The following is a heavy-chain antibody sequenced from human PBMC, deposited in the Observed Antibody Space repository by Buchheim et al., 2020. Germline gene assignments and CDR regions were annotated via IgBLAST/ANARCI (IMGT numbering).Heavy chain of an antibody. CDR3: ARDVSY. CDR2: ISDSDTSI. Sequence: EVKLVESGGGLVKPGGSLRLSCSASGFVFSTMSMNWVRQSPERGLEWVSSISDSDTSIYYKDSVRGRFTISRDNAQSLLFLQMNSLKVEDSGLYYCARDVSYWGQGTL. J-gene: IGHJ4*02. V-gene: IGHV3-21*06. CDR1: GFVFSTMS.